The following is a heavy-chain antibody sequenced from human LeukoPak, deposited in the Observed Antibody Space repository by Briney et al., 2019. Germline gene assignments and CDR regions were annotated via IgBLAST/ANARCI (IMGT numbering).Heavy chain of an antibody. CDR3: ARHAGGGYSKIVDY. CDR2: IYYSGST. Sequence: PSETLSLTCTVSGCSISSSSYYWGWIRQPPGKGLEWIGSIYYSGSTYYNPSLKSRVTISVDTSKNQFSLKLTSVTAADTAVYYCARHAGGGYSKIVDYWGQGTLIIVSS. V-gene: IGHV4-39*01. J-gene: IGHJ4*02. CDR1: GCSISSSSYY. D-gene: IGHD5-18*01.